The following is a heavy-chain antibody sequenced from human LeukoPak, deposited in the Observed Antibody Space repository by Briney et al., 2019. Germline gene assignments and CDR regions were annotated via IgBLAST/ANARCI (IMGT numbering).Heavy chain of an antibody. CDR1: GFTFSTYS. D-gene: IGHD3-16*01. Sequence: GGSLRLSCAASGFTFSTYSMNWVRQAPGKGLEWVSSISSSSYIYYADSVKGRFTIYRDNAKNSLHLQMNSLRAEDTAVYYCMSYAGRSDDYWGQGTLVTVSS. CDR3: MSYAGRSDDY. V-gene: IGHV3-21*01. CDR2: ISSSSYI. J-gene: IGHJ4*02.